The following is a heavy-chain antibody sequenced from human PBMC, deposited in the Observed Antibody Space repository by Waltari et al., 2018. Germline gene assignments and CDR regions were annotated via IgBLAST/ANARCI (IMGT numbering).Heavy chain of an antibody. D-gene: IGHD6-6*01. V-gene: IGHV4-34*01. J-gene: IGHJ4*02. CDR2: INHSGST. CDR3: ARGPGIAARPRMTPVDY. Sequence: QVQLQQWGAGLLKPSETLSLTCAVYGGSFSGYYWSWIRQPPGKGLEWIGEINHSGSTNCNPSLKSRVTISVDTSKNQFSLKLSSVTAADTAGYYCARGPGIAARPRMTPVDYWGQGTLVTVSS. CDR1: GGSFSGYY.